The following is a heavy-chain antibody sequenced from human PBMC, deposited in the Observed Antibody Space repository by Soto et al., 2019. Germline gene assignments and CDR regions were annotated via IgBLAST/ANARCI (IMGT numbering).Heavy chain of an antibody. CDR2: IYYSGST. CDR3: ARETVLLWFGELLFGVQRAFDI. V-gene: IGHV4-59*01. D-gene: IGHD3-10*01. J-gene: IGHJ3*02. Sequence: SETLSLTCTVSGGSISSYYWSRIRQPPGKGLEWIGYIYYSGSTNYNPSLKSRVTISVDTSKNQFSLKLSSVTAADTAVYYCARETVLLWFGELLFGVQRAFDIWGQGTMVTVSS. CDR1: GGSISSYY.